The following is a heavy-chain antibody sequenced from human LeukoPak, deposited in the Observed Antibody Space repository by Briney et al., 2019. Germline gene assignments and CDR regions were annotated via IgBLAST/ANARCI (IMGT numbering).Heavy chain of an antibody. CDR2: IIPIFGTA. J-gene: IGHJ4*02. V-gene: IGHV1-69*13. CDR3: AREDWDYYDSSGYSDY. CDR1: GGTFSSYA. Sequence: SVKVSCKASGGTFSSYAISWVRQAPGQGLEWMGGIIPIFGTANYAQKFQGRVTITADESTSTAYMELSSLRSEDTAVYYCAREDWDYYDSSGYSDYWGQGTLVTVSS. D-gene: IGHD3-22*01.